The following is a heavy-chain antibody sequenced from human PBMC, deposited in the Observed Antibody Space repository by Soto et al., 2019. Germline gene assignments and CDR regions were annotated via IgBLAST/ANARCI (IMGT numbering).Heavy chain of an antibody. CDR3: AISSNWDRPFDF. D-gene: IGHD4-4*01. V-gene: IGHV1-3*01. CDR1: GHTFTTYG. Sequence: ASVKVSCKASGHTFTTYGLHCVRQAPGQGLAWMGWINVGNGDTKYSQEFQGRVTISRDTSASTVYMELTDLRPEDTAIYYCAISSNWDRPFDFWGQGTLVTVS. J-gene: IGHJ4*02. CDR2: INVGNGDT.